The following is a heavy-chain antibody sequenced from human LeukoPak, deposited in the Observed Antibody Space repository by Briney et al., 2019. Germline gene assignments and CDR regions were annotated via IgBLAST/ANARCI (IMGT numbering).Heavy chain of an antibody. D-gene: IGHD3-9*01. V-gene: IGHV5-51*01. J-gene: IGHJ5*02. CDR3: ATANYDILTGYYGNWFDP. CDR1: GYSFTSYW. Sequence: GESLKISCKGSGYSFTSYWIGWVRQMPGKGLEWMGVIYPGDSDTRYSPSFQGQVTISADKSISTAYLQWSSLKASDTAMYYCATANYDILTGYYGNWFDPWGQGTLVTVSS. CDR2: IYPGDSDT.